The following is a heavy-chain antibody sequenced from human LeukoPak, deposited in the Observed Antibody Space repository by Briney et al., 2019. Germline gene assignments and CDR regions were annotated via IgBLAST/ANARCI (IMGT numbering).Heavy chain of an antibody. CDR3: ARLGRIDDFWSGYSYYYYMDV. CDR2: ISSSSSTI. Sequence: GGSLRLSCAASGFAFSSYSMNWVRQAPGKGLEWVSYISSSSSTIYYADSVKGRFTISRDNAKNSLYLQMNSLRAEDTAVYYCARLGRIDDFWSGYSYYYYMDVWGKGTTVTVSS. CDR1: GFAFSSYS. J-gene: IGHJ6*03. V-gene: IGHV3-48*04. D-gene: IGHD3-3*01.